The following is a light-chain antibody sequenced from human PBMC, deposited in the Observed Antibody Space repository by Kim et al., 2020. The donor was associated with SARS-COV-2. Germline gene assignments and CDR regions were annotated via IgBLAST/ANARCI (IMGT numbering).Light chain of an antibody. CDR1: SSYVGGYNY. CDR3: CSYAGSYTFV. J-gene: IGLJ2*01. CDR2: DVS. Sequence: GQSVTITCSGTSSYVGGYNYVSWYQQYPGKAPKLMIYDVSERPSGVPDRFSGSKSGNTASLTISVLQAEDEADYYCCSYAGSYTFVFGGGTKLTVL. V-gene: IGLV2-11*03.